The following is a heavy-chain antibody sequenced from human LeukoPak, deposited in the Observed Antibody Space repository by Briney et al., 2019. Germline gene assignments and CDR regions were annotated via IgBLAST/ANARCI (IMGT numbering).Heavy chain of an antibody. CDR3: ARRFSSGWIGAFDI. CDR2: INGRGGST. Sequence: GESLRLSCAASGFTFSSYAMTWVRQAPGKGLEWVSTINGRGGSTYYADSVKGRFTISRDNSKNTLFLQMNSLRAEDTAVYYCARRFSSGWIGAFDIWGQGTMVTVSS. V-gene: IGHV3-23*01. J-gene: IGHJ3*02. D-gene: IGHD6-19*01. CDR1: GFTFSSYA.